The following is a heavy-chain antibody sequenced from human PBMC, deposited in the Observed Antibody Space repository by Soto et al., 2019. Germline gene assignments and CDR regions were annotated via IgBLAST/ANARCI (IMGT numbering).Heavy chain of an antibody. Sequence: QVQLVQSGAEVKKPGSSVKVSCKASGGVFRHYAINWVRQAPGQGLEWMGGIIPVFGTADYPQKFQGRVTITADESTTTAYMELTSLKTEDTAVYFCARDRWGSYSFDSWGQGTRVTVAS. CDR2: IIPVFGTA. D-gene: IGHD1-26*01. CDR3: ARDRWGSYSFDS. J-gene: IGHJ5*01. CDR1: GGVFRHYA. V-gene: IGHV1-69*01.